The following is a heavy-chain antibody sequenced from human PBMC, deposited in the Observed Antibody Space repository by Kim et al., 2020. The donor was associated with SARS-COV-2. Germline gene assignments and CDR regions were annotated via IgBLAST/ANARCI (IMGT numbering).Heavy chain of an antibody. CDR3: ATSGGGIVVVPAAIPHLNIDYYYGMDV. D-gene: IGHD2-2*01. CDR1: GGTFSSYA. J-gene: IGHJ6*02. Sequence: SVKVSCKASGGTFSSYAISWVRQAPGQGLEWMGGIIPIFGTANYAQKFQGRVTITADESTSTAYMELSSLRSEDTAVYYCATSGGGIVVVPAAIPHLNIDYYYGMDVWGQGTTVTVSS. V-gene: IGHV1-69*13. CDR2: IIPIFGTA.